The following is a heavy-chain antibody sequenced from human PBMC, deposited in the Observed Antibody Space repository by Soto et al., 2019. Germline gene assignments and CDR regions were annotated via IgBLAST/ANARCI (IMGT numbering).Heavy chain of an antibody. V-gene: IGHV3-23*01. CDR3: XXXXXXXXXXX. CDR1: GFTFSSYA. J-gene: IGHJ4*02. CDR2: ISGSDDST. Sequence: EVQLLESGGGLVQPGESLRLSCAASGFTFSSYAMSWVRQAPGKGLEWVSVISGSDDSTYYADSVKGRFTISRDNSKXXXXXXXXXXXXXXXXXXXXXXXXXXXXXXXXGQGTLVTVSS.